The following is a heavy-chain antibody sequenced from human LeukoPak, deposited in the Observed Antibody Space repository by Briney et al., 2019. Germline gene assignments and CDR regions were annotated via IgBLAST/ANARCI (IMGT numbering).Heavy chain of an antibody. D-gene: IGHD3-9*01. V-gene: IGHV3-53*01. Sequence: GGSLRLSCAASGFTVSSNYMSWVRQAPGKGLEWVSVIYSGGSTYYADSVKGRFTISRDNSKNTLYLQMNGLRAEDTAVYYCARVRYFDWLAPGFDYWGQGTLVTVSS. J-gene: IGHJ4*02. CDR3: ARVRYFDWLAPGFDY. CDR2: IYSGGST. CDR1: GFTVSSNY.